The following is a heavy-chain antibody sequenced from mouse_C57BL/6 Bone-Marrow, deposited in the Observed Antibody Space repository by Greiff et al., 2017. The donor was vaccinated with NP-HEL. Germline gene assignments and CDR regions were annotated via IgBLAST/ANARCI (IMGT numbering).Heavy chain of an antibody. D-gene: IGHD1-1*01. CDR3: ARAYYGSSYGDWFAY. J-gene: IGHJ3*01. CDR1: GFTFSDYG. CDR2: ISSGSSTI. V-gene: IGHV5-17*01. Sequence: EVQGVESGGGLVKPGGSLKLSCAASGFTFSDYGMHWVRQAPEKGLEWVAYISSGSSTIYYADTVKGRFTISRDNAKNTLFLQMTSLRSEDTAMYYCARAYYGSSYGDWFAYWGQGTLVTVSA.